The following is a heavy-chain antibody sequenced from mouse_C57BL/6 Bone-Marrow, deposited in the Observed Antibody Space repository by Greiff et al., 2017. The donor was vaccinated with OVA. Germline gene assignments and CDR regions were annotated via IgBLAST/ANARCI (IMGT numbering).Heavy chain of an antibody. V-gene: IGHV3-6*01. Sequence: DVQLQESGPGLVKPSQSLSLTCSVTGYSITSGYYWNWIRQFPGNKLEWMGYISYDGSNNYNPSLKNRISITRDTSKNQFFLKLNSVTTEDTATYYCAYYGNYDWYFDVWGTGTTVTVSS. CDR2: ISYDGSN. D-gene: IGHD2-1*01. J-gene: IGHJ1*03. CDR1: GYSITSGYY. CDR3: AYYGNYDWYFDV.